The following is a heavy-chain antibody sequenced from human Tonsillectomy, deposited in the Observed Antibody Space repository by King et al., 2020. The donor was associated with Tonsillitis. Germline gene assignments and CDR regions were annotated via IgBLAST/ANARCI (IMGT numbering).Heavy chain of an antibody. D-gene: IGHD2-15*01. CDR3: AGARLCGGSCYPEDEYYYGMDG. V-gene: IGHV1-2*02. CDR1: GYTFTGYY. Sequence: GGGGGGPGASVKVCCKASGYTFTGYYMHWVRQAPGQGLEWMGWINPNSGGTNYAQKFQGRVTMTRDTSISTAYMELRRLRPDDTAVYYCAGARLCGGSCYPEDEYYYGMDGWGQGTTVTVSS. CDR2: INPNSGGT. J-gene: IGHJ6*02.